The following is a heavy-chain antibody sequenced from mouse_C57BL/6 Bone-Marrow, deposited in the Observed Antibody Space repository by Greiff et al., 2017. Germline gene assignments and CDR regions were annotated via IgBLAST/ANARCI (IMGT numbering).Heavy chain of an antibody. CDR3: ARDSGPNYYGSGYFDY. CDR2: ISDGGSYT. D-gene: IGHD1-1*01. Sequence: EVHLVESGGGLVKPGGSLKLSCAASGFTFSSYAMSWVRQTPEKRLEWVATISDGGSYTYYPDNVKGRFTISRDTAKNNLYLQMSHLKSEDTAMYYCARDSGPNYYGSGYFDYWGQGTTLTVSS. V-gene: IGHV5-4*01. CDR1: GFTFSSYA. J-gene: IGHJ2*01.